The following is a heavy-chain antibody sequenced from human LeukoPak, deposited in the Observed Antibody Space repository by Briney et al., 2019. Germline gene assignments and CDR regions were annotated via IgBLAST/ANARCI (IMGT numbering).Heavy chain of an antibody. J-gene: IGHJ6*03. V-gene: IGHV4-34*01. CDR1: GGSFSGYY. CDR3: ARETSWGTVYYMDV. CDR2: INHSGST. Sequence: PSETLSLTCAVYGGSFSGYYWSWIRQPPGKGLEWIGEINHSGSTNYNPSLKSRVTISVDTSKNQFSLKLSSVTAADTAVYYCARETSWGTVYYMDVWGKGTTVTVSS. D-gene: IGHD4-17*01.